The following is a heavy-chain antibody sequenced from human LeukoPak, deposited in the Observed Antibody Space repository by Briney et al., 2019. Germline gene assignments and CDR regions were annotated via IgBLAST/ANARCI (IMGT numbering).Heavy chain of an antibody. V-gene: IGHV3-23*01. D-gene: IGHD4-17*01. CDR1: GFTFSSYG. Sequence: GGSLRLSCAASGFTFSSYGMSWVRQAPGKGLEWVSAISGSGGSTYYADSVKGRFTISRDNSKNTLYLQMNSLRAEDTAVYYCAKDDDDYGEIDYWGQGTLVTVSS. CDR2: ISGSGGST. CDR3: AKDDDDYGEIDY. J-gene: IGHJ4*02.